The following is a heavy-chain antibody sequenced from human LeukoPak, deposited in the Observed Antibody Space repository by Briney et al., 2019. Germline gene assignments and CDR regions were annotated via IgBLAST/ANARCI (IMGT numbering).Heavy chain of an antibody. Sequence: PGGSLTLSCAASGFTFSGSPMHWVRQASGKGLEWVGRIRSKANNYATAYAASVTGRFTISRDDSKNTAYLQMTSLKTEDTAVYYCARPTIDSSGYYHGMVYWGQGTLVTVSS. V-gene: IGHV3-73*01. J-gene: IGHJ4*02. CDR3: ARPTIDSSGYYHGMVY. CDR1: GFTFSGSP. D-gene: IGHD3-22*01. CDR2: IRSKANNYAT.